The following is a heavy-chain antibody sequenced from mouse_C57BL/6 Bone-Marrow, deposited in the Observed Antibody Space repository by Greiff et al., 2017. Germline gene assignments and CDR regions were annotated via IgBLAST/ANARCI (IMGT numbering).Heavy chain of an antibody. CDR3: AHYYYGGFAY. CDR2: IYPGSGNT. Sequence: QVQLQQSGAELVRPGASVKLSCKASGYTFTDYYINWVKQRPGQGLEWIARIYPGSGNTYYNEKFKGKATLTAEKSSSTAYMQLSSLTSEDSAVYFCAHYYYGGFAYWGQGTLVTVSA. V-gene: IGHV1-76*01. CDR1: GYTFTDYY. J-gene: IGHJ3*01. D-gene: IGHD1-1*01.